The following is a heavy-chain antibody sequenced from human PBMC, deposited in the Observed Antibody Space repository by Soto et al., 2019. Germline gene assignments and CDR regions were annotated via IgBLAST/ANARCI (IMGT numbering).Heavy chain of an antibody. CDR3: ATLTKYDILTGFYPC. D-gene: IGHD3-9*01. CDR2: IYSDGST. V-gene: IGHV3-66*01. CDR1: GFTVNSNY. Sequence: GGSLRLSCAASGFTVNSNYMSWVRQAPGKGLEWVSVIYSDGSTYYADSVKGRFIISRDNSNNTLYFQMNSLRAEDTALYYCATLTKYDILTGFYPCWGQGTLVTVSS. J-gene: IGHJ4*02.